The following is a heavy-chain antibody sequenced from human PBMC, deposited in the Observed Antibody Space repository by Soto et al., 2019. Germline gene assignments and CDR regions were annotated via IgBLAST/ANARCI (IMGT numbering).Heavy chain of an antibody. J-gene: IGHJ6*02. Sequence: ASVKVSCKASGYTFTSFDINWVRKATGQGFEWMGIINPSGGSTNYAQKFQGRVTMTRDTSTSTVYMELSSLRSDDTAVYYCARKDSGMDVWGQGTTVTVSS. CDR2: INPSGGST. V-gene: IGHV1-46*03. CDR1: GYTFTSFD. CDR3: ARKDSGMDV.